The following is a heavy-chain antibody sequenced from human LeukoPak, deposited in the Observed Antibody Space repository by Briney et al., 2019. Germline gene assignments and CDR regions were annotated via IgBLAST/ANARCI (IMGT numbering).Heavy chain of an antibody. J-gene: IGHJ4*02. CDR1: GYTFTGYY. Sequence: ASVKVSCKASGYTFTGYYINWVRQAPGQGLEWMGIINPSGGSARYAQKFQGRVTMTRDTSTSTVYMEVSSLRSEDTAVYYCARLADYDSSGYLSYWGQGTLVTASS. V-gene: IGHV1-46*01. D-gene: IGHD3-22*01. CDR2: INPSGGSA. CDR3: ARLADYDSSGYLSY.